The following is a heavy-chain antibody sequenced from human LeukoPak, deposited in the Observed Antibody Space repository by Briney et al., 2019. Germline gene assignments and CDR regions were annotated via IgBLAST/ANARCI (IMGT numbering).Heavy chain of an antibody. J-gene: IGHJ5*02. CDR3: ARRRTLTIVVVPAALKHYNWFDP. Sequence: PSETLSLTCAVYGGSFSGYYWSWIRQTPGKGLEWIGEINHSGSTNYNPSLKSRVTISVDTSKNQFSLKLSSVTAADTAVYYCARRRTLTIVVVPAALKHYNWFDPWGQGTLVNVSS. V-gene: IGHV4-34*01. CDR1: GGSFSGYY. CDR2: INHSGST. D-gene: IGHD2-2*01.